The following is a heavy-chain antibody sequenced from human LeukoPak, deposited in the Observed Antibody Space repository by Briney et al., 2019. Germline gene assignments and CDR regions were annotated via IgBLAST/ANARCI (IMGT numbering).Heavy chain of an antibody. D-gene: IGHD7-27*01. Sequence: SETLSLTCSVSGGSISSYYWSWIRQPPGKGLEWIGYIYYSGSTNYNPSLKSRVTISVDTSKNQFSLKLSSVTAADTAVYYCARGGWGTPTFDSWGQGTLVTVPS. CDR2: IYYSGST. CDR3: ARGGWGTPTFDS. J-gene: IGHJ4*02. V-gene: IGHV4-59*01. CDR1: GGSISSYY.